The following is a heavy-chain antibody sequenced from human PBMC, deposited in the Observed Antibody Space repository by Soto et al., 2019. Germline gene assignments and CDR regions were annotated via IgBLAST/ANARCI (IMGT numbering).Heavy chain of an antibody. J-gene: IGHJ5*02. CDR3: ARWWSGSRQGFDP. Sequence: SETLSLTCAVYGGSFSGYYWTWIRQPPGTGLEWIGEINHSGSTDYNPSLKSRVTISVDTSKNQFSLKLNSVTAADTAVYYCARWWSGSRQGFDPWGQGTLVTVSS. CDR1: GGSFSGYY. CDR2: INHSGST. D-gene: IGHD3-3*01. V-gene: IGHV4-34*09.